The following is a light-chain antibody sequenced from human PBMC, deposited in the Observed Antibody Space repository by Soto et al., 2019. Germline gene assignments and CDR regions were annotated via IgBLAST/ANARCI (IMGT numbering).Light chain of an antibody. J-gene: IGLJ2*01. CDR3: QTWGTGIHV. CDR2: LNSDGSH. Sequence: QSVLTQSPSASASLGASVKLTCTLSSGHNSYAIAWHQQQPEKGPRYLMKLNSDGSHSKGDGIPDHFSGSSSGAERYLTISSLQSEDEADYYCQTWGTGIHVFGGGTKLTVL. V-gene: IGLV4-69*01. CDR1: SGHNSYA.